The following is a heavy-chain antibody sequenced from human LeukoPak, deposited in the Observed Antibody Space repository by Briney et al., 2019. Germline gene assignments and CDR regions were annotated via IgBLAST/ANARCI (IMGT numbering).Heavy chain of an antibody. CDR1: GFTFSSYA. V-gene: IGHV3-30-3*01. CDR3: ARTIFGVVIRGYFDY. CDR2: ISYDGSNK. J-gene: IGHJ4*02. Sequence: PGGSLRLSCAASGFTFSSYAMHWVRQAPGKGLEWVAVISYDGSNKYYADSVKGRFTISRDNSKNTLYLQMNSLRAEDTAVYYCARTIFGVVIRGYFDYWGQGILVTVSS. D-gene: IGHD3-3*01.